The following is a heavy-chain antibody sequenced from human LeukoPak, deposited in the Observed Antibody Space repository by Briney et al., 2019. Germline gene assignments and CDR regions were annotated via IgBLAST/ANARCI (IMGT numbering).Heavy chain of an antibody. Sequence: GGSLRLSCTASGFTFSSYWMSWVRQAPGKGLEWVANIKQDGTEKYYVDSVRGRFTISRDNAKNSLFLQMNSLRVEDTAVYYCAKLAKYFYGSETYYFFEHWGQGTPVTASS. CDR2: IKQDGTEK. CDR3: AKLAKYFYGSETYYFFEH. D-gene: IGHD3-10*01. CDR1: GFTFSSYW. J-gene: IGHJ4*02. V-gene: IGHV3-7*01.